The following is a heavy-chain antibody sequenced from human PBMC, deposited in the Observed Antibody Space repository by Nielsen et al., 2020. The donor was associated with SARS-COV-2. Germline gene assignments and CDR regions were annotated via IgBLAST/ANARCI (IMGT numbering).Heavy chain of an antibody. Sequence: GGSLRLSCAASGFTFNSYAIHWARQSPGKGLEWVTVISFDGLYKQYIDSVRGRFSISRDNSKNTVSLQMDSLRSEDTAVYYCAREDRTNWYGVDYWGQGTLVTVSS. D-gene: IGHD6-13*01. V-gene: IGHV3-30*04. CDR2: ISFDGLYK. CDR3: AREDRTNWYGVDY. J-gene: IGHJ4*02. CDR1: GFTFNSYA.